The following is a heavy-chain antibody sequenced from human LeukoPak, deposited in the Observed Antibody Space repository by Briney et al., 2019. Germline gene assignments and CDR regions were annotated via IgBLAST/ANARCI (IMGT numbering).Heavy chain of an antibody. Sequence: GGSLRLSCAASGFTFSSYSMNWVRQAPGKGLEWVSSISSSSSYIYYADSVKGRFTISRDNAKNSLYLQMNSLRAEDTAVYYCATPLWFGESSIWYFDLRGRGTLVTVSS. CDR2: ISSSSSYI. V-gene: IGHV3-21*01. J-gene: IGHJ2*01. D-gene: IGHD3-10*01. CDR1: GFTFSSYS. CDR3: ATPLWFGESSIWYFDL.